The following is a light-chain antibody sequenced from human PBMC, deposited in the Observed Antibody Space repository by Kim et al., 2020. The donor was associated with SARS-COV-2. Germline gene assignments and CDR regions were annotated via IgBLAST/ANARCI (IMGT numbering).Light chain of an antibody. V-gene: IGLV2-23*02. CDR2: EVS. CDR3: CSCAGSSTFGVV. CDR1: SSDVGSYNL. J-gene: IGLJ2*01. Sequence: QSALTQPASVSGSPGQSLTISCTGTSSDVGSYNLVSWYQQHPGKAPKLMIYEVSKRPSGVSNRFSGSKSGNTASLTISGLQAEDEADYYCCSCAGSSTFGVVFGGGTQLTVL.